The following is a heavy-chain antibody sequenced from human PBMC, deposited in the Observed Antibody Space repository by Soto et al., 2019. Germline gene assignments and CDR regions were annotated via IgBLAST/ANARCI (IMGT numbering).Heavy chain of an antibody. CDR3: ARDPGPTRYNWNSYYFDY. D-gene: IGHD1-7*01. V-gene: IGHV1-2*04. CDR2: INANNGDT. J-gene: IGHJ4*02. Sequence: ASVKVSCKASGYTFTRYNMHWVRQAPGQRLEWMGWINANNGDTNYAQKFQGWVTMTRDTSISTAYMELSRLRSDDTAVYYCARDPGPTRYNWNSYYFDYWGQGTLVTVSS. CDR1: GYTFTRYN.